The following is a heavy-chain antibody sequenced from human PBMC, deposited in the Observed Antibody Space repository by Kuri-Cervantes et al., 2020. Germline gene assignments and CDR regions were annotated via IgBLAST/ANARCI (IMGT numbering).Heavy chain of an antibody. CDR1: GGTFSSYA. J-gene: IGHJ6*02. CDR3: AREGWVRYSHDYYGMDV. CDR2: IIPIFGTA. V-gene: IGHV1-69*13. Sequence: SVKVSCKASGGTFSSYAISWVRQAPGQGLEWMGGIIPIFGTANYAQKFQGRVTTTADESTSTAYMELSSLRSEDTAVYYCAREGWVRYSHDYYGMDVWGQGTTVTVSS. D-gene: IGHD6-13*01.